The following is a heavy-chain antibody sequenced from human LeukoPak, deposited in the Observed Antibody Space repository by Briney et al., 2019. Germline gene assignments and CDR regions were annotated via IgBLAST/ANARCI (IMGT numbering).Heavy chain of an antibody. J-gene: IGHJ4*02. CDR3: ARDVIMGGPPDYLDY. CDR1: GFIFNRHA. D-gene: IGHD2-15*01. Sequence: PGGSLRLSCTTSGFIFNRHAFHWVRQAPGKGLEWVAVIGYDGIHKYYADSVKGRFTISRDDSKNTLYLQMDSLRTEDTAVYYCARDVIMGGPPDYLDYWGQGTLVTVSS. CDR2: IGYDGIHK. V-gene: IGHV3-30*04.